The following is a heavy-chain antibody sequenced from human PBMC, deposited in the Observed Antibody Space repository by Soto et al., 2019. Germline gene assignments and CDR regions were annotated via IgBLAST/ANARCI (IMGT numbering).Heavy chain of an antibody. CDR2: IYYSGST. D-gene: IGHD6-6*01. J-gene: IGHJ4*02. V-gene: IGHV4-59*08. Sequence: SETLSLTCTVSGGSISSYYWSWIRQPPGKGLEWIGYIYYSGSTNYNPSLKSRVTISVDTSKNQFSLRMSSVTAADTAVYYCAGQPRTSSSNFDYWGQGTLVTVSS. CDR3: AGQPRTSSSNFDY. CDR1: GGSISSYY.